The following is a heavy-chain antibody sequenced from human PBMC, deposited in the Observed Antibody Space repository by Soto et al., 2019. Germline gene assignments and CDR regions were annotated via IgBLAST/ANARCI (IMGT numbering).Heavy chain of an antibody. CDR3: TTDPPYYYYYMDV. Sequence: XGXXWVGRIKSKTDGGTTDYAAPVKGRFTISRDDSKNTLYLQMNSLKTEDTAVYYCTTDPPYYYYYMDVWGKGTTVTVSS. V-gene: IGHV3-15*01. J-gene: IGHJ6*03. CDR2: IKSKTDGGTT.